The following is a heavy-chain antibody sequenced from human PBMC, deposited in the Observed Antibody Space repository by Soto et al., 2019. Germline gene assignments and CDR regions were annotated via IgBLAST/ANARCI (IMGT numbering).Heavy chain of an antibody. CDR1: GFTVSSNY. CDR3: ASMYCSSTSCYGGGYYYYGMDV. Sequence: GGSLRLSCAASGFTVSSNYMSWVRQAPGKGLEWVAVISYDGSNKYYADSVKGRFTISRDNSKNTLYLQMNSLRAEDTAVYYCASMYCSSTSCYGGGYYYYGMDVWGQGTTVTVSS. V-gene: IGHV3-30*03. J-gene: IGHJ6*02. CDR2: ISYDGSNK. D-gene: IGHD2-2*01.